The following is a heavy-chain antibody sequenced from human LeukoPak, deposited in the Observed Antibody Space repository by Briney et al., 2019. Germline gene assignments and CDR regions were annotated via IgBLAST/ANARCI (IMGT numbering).Heavy chain of an antibody. CDR3: ASPYSSGWHDAFDI. CDR2: IYTSGST. Sequence: SETLSLTCTVSGGSISSYYWSWIRRPAGKGLEWIGRIYTSGSTNYNPSLKSRVTMSVDTSKNQFPLKLSSVTAADTAVYYCASPYSSGWHDAFDIWGQGTMVTVSS. CDR1: GGSISSYY. V-gene: IGHV4-4*07. D-gene: IGHD6-19*01. J-gene: IGHJ3*02.